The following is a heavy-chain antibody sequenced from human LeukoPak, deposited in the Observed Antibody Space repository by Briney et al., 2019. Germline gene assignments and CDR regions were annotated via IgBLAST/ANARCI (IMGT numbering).Heavy chain of an antibody. V-gene: IGHV1-69*05. CDR3: ARGPKGDAFDI. CDR2: IIPIFGTA. Sequence: ASVKVSCKASGGTSISYAISWVRQAPGQGLEWMGRIIPIFGTANYAQKFQGRVTITTDESTSPAYMELSSLRSEDTAVYYCARGPKGDAFDIWGQGTMVTVSS. J-gene: IGHJ3*02. CDR1: GGTSISYA.